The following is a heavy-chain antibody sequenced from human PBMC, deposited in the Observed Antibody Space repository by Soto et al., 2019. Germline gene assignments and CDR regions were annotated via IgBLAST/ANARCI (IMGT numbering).Heavy chain of an antibody. CDR1: GFTFSSYS. D-gene: IGHD5-12*01. V-gene: IGHV3-21*01. J-gene: IGHJ6*02. CDR3: APGGYSGYDLYYYYYGMDV. CDR2: ISSSSSYI. Sequence: PGGSLRLSCAASGFTFSSYSMNWVRQAPGKGLEWVSSISSSSSYIYYADSVKGRFTISRDNAKNSLYLQMNSLRAEDTAVYYCAPGGYSGYDLYYYYYGMDVWGQGTTVTVSS.